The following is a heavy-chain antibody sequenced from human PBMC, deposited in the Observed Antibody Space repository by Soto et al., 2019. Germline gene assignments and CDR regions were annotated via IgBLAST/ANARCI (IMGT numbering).Heavy chain of an antibody. V-gene: IGHV3-30*18. Sequence: XVSLRLSCAASGFTFSNYGMHWVRQAPGKGLEWVAVKSYDGSHTYYADSVKGRFTISRDNSKNMLNLQMNSLRAEDTAVYYCVKGLYSSSSQNYYYDGMDVWGQGTTVTVSS. J-gene: IGHJ6*02. CDR2: KSYDGSHT. D-gene: IGHD6-6*01. CDR3: VKGLYSSSSQNYYYDGMDV. CDR1: GFTFSNYG.